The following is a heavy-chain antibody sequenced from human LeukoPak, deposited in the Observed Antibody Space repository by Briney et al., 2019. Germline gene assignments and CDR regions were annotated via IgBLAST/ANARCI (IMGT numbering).Heavy chain of an antibody. CDR2: IIPIFGTA. D-gene: IGHD6-6*01. Sequence: SVKVSCKASGGTFSSYAISWVRQAPGQGLEWMGGIIPIFGTANYAQKFQGRVTITADKSTSTAYMELSSLRSEDTAVYYCARVGASRVYSSSSALDYWGQGTLVTVSS. CDR3: ARVGASRVYSSSSALDY. V-gene: IGHV1-69*06. CDR1: GGTFSSYA. J-gene: IGHJ4*02.